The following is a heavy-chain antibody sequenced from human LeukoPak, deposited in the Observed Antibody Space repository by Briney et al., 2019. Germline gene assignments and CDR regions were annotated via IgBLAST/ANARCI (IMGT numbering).Heavy chain of an antibody. Sequence: GRSLRLSCAASGFTFSRHAMHWVRQAPGKGLEWVAVIWYDGSNKYYGDSMKGRFTISRDNSKNTLYLQMNSLRAEDTAVYYCARDGGNSGWPYFDYWGQGTLVTVSS. CDR3: ARDGGNSGWPYFDY. J-gene: IGHJ4*02. CDR1: GFTFSRHA. CDR2: IWYDGSNK. D-gene: IGHD6-19*01. V-gene: IGHV3-33*01.